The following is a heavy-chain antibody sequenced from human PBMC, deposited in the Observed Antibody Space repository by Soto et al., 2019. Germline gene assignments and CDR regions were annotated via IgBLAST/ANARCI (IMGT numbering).Heavy chain of an antibody. D-gene: IGHD1-1*01. CDR3: ARGRYGDY. Sequence: QVHLVQSGAEVKKPGASVKVSCKVSGYTFTSNGITWVRQAPGQGLEWMGWISAHNGNTDYAQKLQGRVIVTRDTSTSTAYMELRSLRSDDTAVYYCARGRYGDYWGQGALVTVSS. V-gene: IGHV1-18*01. CDR2: ISAHNGNT. CDR1: GYTFTSNG. J-gene: IGHJ4*02.